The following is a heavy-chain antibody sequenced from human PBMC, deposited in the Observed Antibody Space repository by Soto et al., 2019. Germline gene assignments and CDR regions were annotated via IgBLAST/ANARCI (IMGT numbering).Heavy chain of an antibody. Sequence: VGSLRLSCAAAEFTFSSYGMHWVRQAHGKGLEWLSVISYDGNNKYYSDSVKGRFTISRDKSKNTLYLQMNSLRGEDTAVYYCAKDRAFWSGTHDAFDIWGQGTMVTVSS. J-gene: IGHJ3*02. CDR3: AKDRAFWSGTHDAFDI. D-gene: IGHD3-3*01. V-gene: IGHV3-30*18. CDR2: ISYDGNNK. CDR1: EFTFSSYG.